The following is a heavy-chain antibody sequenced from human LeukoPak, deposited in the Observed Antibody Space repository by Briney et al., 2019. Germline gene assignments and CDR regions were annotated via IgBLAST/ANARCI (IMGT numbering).Heavy chain of an antibody. CDR3: TTDLRYGQPNWFDP. V-gene: IGHV3-15*01. D-gene: IGHD5-18*01. CDR2: IKSKTDGGTT. CDR1: GFTFSNAW. Sequence: GGSLRLSCAASGFTFSNAWMSWVRQAPGKGLEWVGRIKSKTDGGTTEYAAPGKGRLTISRNDSKHTLYLQMNSLKTEDTAVYSCTTDLRYGQPNWFDPWGQGTLVTASS. J-gene: IGHJ5*02.